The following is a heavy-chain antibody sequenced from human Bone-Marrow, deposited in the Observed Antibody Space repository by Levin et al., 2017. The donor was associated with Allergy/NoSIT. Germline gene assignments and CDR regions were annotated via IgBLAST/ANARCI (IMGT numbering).Heavy chain of an antibody. Sequence: SETLSLTCTVSGGSVNSGLYYWSWIRQPPGKGLEWIGYIHDSGSAFYNPSLKSRVTISVDTSKNQFSMKMRSVTGADTAMYYCARWRSSSYRYYFDNWGQGTLVTASS. V-gene: IGHV4-61*01. J-gene: IGHJ4*02. CDR1: GGSVNSGLYY. CDR3: ARWRSSSYRYYFDN. CDR2: IHDSGSA. D-gene: IGHD6-6*01.